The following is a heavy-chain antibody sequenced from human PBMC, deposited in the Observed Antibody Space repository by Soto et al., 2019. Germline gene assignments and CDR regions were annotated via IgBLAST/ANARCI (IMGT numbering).Heavy chain of an antibody. CDR1: GFTFDDYT. V-gene: IGHV3-43*01. Sequence: EVQLMESGGVVVQPGGSLRLSCAASGFTFDDYTMHWVRQAPGKGLEWVSLISWDGGSTYYADSVKGRFTISRDNSKNSLSLQMNSLRTEDTALYYCAKSPGYCSGGSCYSLDYWGQGTLVTVSS. D-gene: IGHD2-15*01. CDR2: ISWDGGST. J-gene: IGHJ4*02. CDR3: AKSPGYCSGGSCYSLDY.